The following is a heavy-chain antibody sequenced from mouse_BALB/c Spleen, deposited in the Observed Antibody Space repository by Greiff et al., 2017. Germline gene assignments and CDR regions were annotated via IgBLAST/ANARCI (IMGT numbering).Heavy chain of an antibody. CDR3: ARSGCGNYEFYAMDY. CDR2: INPSSGYT. V-gene: IGHV1-4*01. Sequence: QVQLQESGAELVRPGASVKMSCKASGYTFTSYTMHWVKQRPGQGLEWIGYINPSSGYTNYNQKFKDKATLTADKSSSTAYMQLNSLTSEDSAVYYCARSGCGNYEFYAMDYWGQGTSVTVSS. J-gene: IGHJ4*01. CDR1: GYTFTSYT. D-gene: IGHD2-1*01.